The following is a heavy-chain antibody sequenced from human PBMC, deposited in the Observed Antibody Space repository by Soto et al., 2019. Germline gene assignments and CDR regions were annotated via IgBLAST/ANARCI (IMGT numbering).Heavy chain of an antibody. J-gene: IGHJ3*02. CDR1: GFTFDDYA. D-gene: IGHD3-22*01. CDR3: ALIDSSGYPFRAFDI. Sequence: EVQLVESGGGLVQPGRSLRLSCAASGFTFDDYAMHWVRQAPGKGLEWVSGISWNSGSIGYADSVKGRFTISRDNAKNSLYLQMNSLRAEDTALYYCALIDSSGYPFRAFDIWGQGTMVTVSS. CDR2: ISWNSGSI. V-gene: IGHV3-9*01.